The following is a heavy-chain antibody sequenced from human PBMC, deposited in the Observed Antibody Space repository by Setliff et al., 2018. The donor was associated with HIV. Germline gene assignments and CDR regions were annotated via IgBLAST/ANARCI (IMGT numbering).Heavy chain of an antibody. Sequence: PSETLSLTCSVSGGPITSNTYFWDWIRQAPGKGLEWIGSIYRSGNTYYNPSLKSRVSISVDTSKRQFSLKLTSVTAGDSALYYCARRRGQKATGWYYFDFWGQGALVTVSS. CDR3: ARRRGQKATGWYYFDF. V-gene: IGHV4-39*01. CDR1: GGPITSNTYF. CDR2: IYRSGNT. J-gene: IGHJ4*02. D-gene: IGHD6-19*01.